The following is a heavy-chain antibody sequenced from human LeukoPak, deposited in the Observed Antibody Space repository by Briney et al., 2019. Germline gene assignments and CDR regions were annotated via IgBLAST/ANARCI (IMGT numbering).Heavy chain of an antibody. CDR3: AKDIYVRAAAGTAGWDY. CDR1: GFTFSSYA. Sequence: GRSLRLSCAASGFTFSSYAMHWVRQAPGKGLEWVAVISYDGSNKYYADSVKGRFTISRDNSKNTLYLQMNSLRAEDTALYYCAKDIYVRAAAGTAGWDYWGQGTLVTVSS. D-gene: IGHD6-13*01. CDR2: ISYDGSNK. V-gene: IGHV3-30*01. J-gene: IGHJ4*02.